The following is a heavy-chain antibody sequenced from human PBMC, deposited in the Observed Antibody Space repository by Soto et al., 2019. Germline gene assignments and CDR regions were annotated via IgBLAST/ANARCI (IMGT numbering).Heavy chain of an antibody. J-gene: IGHJ4*02. CDR1: GFTFSNAW. CDR3: TTDAIVVVPAAMTY. V-gene: IGHV3-15*01. Sequence: GGSLRFSCAASGFTFSNAWMSWVRQAPGKGLEWVGRIKSKNDGGTTDYAAPVKGRFTISRDDSKNTLYLQMNSLKTEDTAVYYCTTDAIVVVPAAMTYWGQGTLVTVSS. D-gene: IGHD2-2*01. CDR2: IKSKNDGGTT.